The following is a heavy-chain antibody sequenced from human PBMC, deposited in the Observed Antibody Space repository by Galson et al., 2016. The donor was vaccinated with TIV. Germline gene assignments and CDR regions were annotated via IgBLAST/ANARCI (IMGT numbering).Heavy chain of an antibody. J-gene: IGHJ4*02. CDR1: GYTFTNYG. D-gene: IGHD2-2*01. CDR3: ARDAPYARAWSIDS. CDR2: ISGYDSNR. Sequence: SVKVSCKASGYTFTNYGISWARQAPGQGLEWMGWISGYDSNREYAQEVQGRGTMSIDTSTSTAYMEVRSMKSDDTAVYYCARDAPYARAWSIDSWGQGTLVTVSS. V-gene: IGHV1-18*04.